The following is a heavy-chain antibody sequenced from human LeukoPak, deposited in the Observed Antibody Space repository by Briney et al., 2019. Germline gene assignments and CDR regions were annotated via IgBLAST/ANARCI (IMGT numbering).Heavy chain of an antibody. Sequence: SETLSLTCTVSGSSINTPYYWAWIRQPPGVGLEWIGNIFHGVTTFYNPSLMNRVAISVDTSKNQFSLKLTSVTAAHTAVYYCARDATIAAPLMSWGQGTLVIVSS. CDR1: GSSINTPYY. J-gene: IGHJ4*02. D-gene: IGHD6-13*01. CDR3: ARDATIAAPLMS. V-gene: IGHV4-38-2*02. CDR2: IFHGVTT.